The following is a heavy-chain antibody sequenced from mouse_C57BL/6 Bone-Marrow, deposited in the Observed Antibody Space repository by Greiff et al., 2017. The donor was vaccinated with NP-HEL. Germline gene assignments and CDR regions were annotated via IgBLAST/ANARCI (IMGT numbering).Heavy chain of an antibody. D-gene: IGHD3-3*01. V-gene: IGHV1-47*01. CDR2: VHPYNDET. CDR3: ARGADLGC. CDR1: GYTLTTYP. J-gene: IGHJ2*01. Sequence: QVQLQHSGAEIVKPGASVKMSCKASGYTLTTYPIEWMKQNLGKSLEWIGNVHPYNDETKYNEKFKGKATLTIEKSSSAVYLEVSRLTSDGSAVYYCARGADLGCWGQGTTLSVSS.